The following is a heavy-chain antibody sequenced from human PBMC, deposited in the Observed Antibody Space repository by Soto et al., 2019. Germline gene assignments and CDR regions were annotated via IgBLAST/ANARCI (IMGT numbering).Heavy chain of an antibody. CDR3: ARLGYCSGGSCPSYYYYYGMEV. D-gene: IGHD2-15*01. J-gene: IGHJ6*02. CDR1: GGSISSSSYY. CDR2: IYYSGST. V-gene: IGHV4-39*01. Sequence: SETLSLTCTVSGGSISSSSYYWGWIRQPPGKGLEWIGSIYYSGSTYYNPSLKSRVTISVDTSKNQFSLKLSSVTAADTAVYYCARLGYCSGGSCPSYYYYYGMEVWGQGTTVTVSS.